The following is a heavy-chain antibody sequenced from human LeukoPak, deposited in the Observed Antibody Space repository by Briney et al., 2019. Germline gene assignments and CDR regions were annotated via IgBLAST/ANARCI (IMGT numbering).Heavy chain of an antibody. J-gene: IGHJ6*03. Sequence: PSETLSLTCTVSGGSISSSSYYWGWIRQPPGKGLEWVASIYYSGSTYYNPTLKSRVTISVDTSKNQFSLKLSSVTAADTAVYYCARRRADYYYYYMDVWGKGTTVTVSS. V-gene: IGHV4-39*01. CDR1: GGSISSSSYY. D-gene: IGHD6-19*01. CDR2: IYYSGST. CDR3: ARRRADYYYYYMDV.